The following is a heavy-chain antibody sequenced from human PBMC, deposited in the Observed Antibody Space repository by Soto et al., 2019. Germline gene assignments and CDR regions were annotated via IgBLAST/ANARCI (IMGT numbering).Heavy chain of an antibody. D-gene: IGHD2-21*02. CDR3: TTWLTAHFDY. CDR1: GFTFSSYT. CDR2: SSDRRTGNT. V-gene: IGHV3-23*01. J-gene: IGHJ4*02. Sequence: GGSLRLSCAASGFTFSSYTLNWVRRAPGKGLEWVATSSDRRTGNTHYSDSVRGRFTLSRDYSRNILFLQMDSLRADDTALYYCTTWLTAHFDYWGRGTQVTVSS.